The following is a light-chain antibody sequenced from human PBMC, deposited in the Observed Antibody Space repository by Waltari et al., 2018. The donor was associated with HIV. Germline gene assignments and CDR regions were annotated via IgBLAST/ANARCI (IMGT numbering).Light chain of an antibody. CDR3: GTWDSSLNTPV. J-gene: IGLJ2*01. V-gene: IGLV1-51*01. CDR1: TSNIETNY. Sequence: QPVLTQPPSVSAAPGRSVPITCSGSTSNIETNYVSWYQQIPGTAPKLLIYYHNKRPSGSPDRFSGSKSATSATLGITGLQTGDEAEYFCGTWDSSLNTPVFGGGSRLTVL. CDR2: YHN.